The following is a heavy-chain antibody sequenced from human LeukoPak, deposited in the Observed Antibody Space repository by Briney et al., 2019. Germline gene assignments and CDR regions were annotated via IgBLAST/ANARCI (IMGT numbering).Heavy chain of an antibody. D-gene: IGHD5-18*01. Sequence: GGSLRLSXAASGFTFSSYGMHWVRQAPGKGLEWVAFIRYDGSNKYYADSVKGRFTISRDNSKNTLYLQMNSLRAEDTAVYYCAKGSREKYSYGLDAFDIWGQGTMVTVSS. CDR1: GFTFSSYG. V-gene: IGHV3-30*02. J-gene: IGHJ3*02. CDR3: AKGSREKYSYGLDAFDI. CDR2: IRYDGSNK.